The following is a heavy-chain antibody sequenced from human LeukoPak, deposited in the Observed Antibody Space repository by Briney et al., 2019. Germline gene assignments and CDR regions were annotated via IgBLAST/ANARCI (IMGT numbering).Heavy chain of an antibody. CDR3: ARHSRSAPYSSSWDYYYYGMDV. CDR1: GGSISSSSYY. CDR2: IYYSGST. V-gene: IGHV4-39*01. D-gene: IGHD6-13*01. J-gene: IGHJ6*02. Sequence: SETLSLTCTVSGGSISSSSYYWGWVRQPPGKGLEWIGSIYYSGSTYYNPSLKSRVTISVDTSKNQFSLKLSSVTAADTAVYYCARHSRSAPYSSSWDYYYYGMDVWGQGTTVTVSS.